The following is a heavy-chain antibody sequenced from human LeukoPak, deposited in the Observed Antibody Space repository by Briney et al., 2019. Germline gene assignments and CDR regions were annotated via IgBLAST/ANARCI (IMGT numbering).Heavy chain of an antibody. CDR1: GFTFSSYS. D-gene: IGHD4-17*01. CDR2: ISSSSSYI. J-gene: IGHJ3*02. Sequence: PGGSLRLSCAASGFTFSSYSMNWVRQAPGKGLEWVSSISSSSSYIYYADSVKGRFTISRDNAKNSLYLQMNSLRAEDTAVYYCARERSDYGDSRDAFDIWGQGTMVTVSS. V-gene: IGHV3-21*01. CDR3: ARERSDYGDSRDAFDI.